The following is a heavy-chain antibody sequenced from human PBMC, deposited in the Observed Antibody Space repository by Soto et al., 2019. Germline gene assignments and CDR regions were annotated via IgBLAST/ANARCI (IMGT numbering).Heavy chain of an antibody. Sequence: SQTLSLTCAISGDSVSGNSAAWNWIRQSPSRGLEWVGRTYYRSKWYNDYSVSVKSRITVTPDTSKNQFSLHLKSVTPEDTAVYYCARELPSYPSSDTYFDYWGQGALVTVSS. V-gene: IGHV6-1*01. J-gene: IGHJ4*02. CDR3: ARELPSYPSSDTYFDY. CDR2: TYYRSKWYN. CDR1: GDSVSGNSAA. D-gene: IGHD6-19*01.